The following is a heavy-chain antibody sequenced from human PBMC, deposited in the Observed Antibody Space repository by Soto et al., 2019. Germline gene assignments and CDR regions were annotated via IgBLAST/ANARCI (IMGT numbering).Heavy chain of an antibody. Sequence: PSETLSLTCAVYGGSFSGYYWSWIRQPPGKGLEWIGEINHSGSTNYNPSLKSRVTISVDTSKNQFSLKLSSVTAADTAVYYCARRPSYGSGRYYYYMDVWGKGTTVTVSS. V-gene: IGHV4-34*01. J-gene: IGHJ6*03. CDR2: INHSGST. D-gene: IGHD3-10*01. CDR3: ARRPSYGSGRYYYYMDV. CDR1: GGSFSGYY.